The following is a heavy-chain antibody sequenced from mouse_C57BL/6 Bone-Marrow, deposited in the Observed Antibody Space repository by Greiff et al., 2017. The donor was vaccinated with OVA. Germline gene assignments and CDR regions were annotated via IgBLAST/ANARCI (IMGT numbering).Heavy chain of an antibody. D-gene: IGHD1-1*01. V-gene: IGHV1-19*01. Sequence: VHVKQSGPVLVKPGASVKMSCKASGYTFTDYYMNWVKQSHGKSLEWIGVINPYNGGTSYNQKFKGKATLTVDKSSSTAYMELNSLTSEDSAVYYCACPSYYGSSFFDYWGQGTTLTVSS. CDR3: ACPSYYGSSFFDY. J-gene: IGHJ2*01. CDR1: GYTFTDYY. CDR2: INPYNGGT.